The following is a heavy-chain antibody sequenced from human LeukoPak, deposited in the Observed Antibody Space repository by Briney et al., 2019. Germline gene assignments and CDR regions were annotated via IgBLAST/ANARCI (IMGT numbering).Heavy chain of an antibody. CDR3: ARVAAAGLGLNWFDP. CDR1: GFTFSSYG. D-gene: IGHD6-13*01. Sequence: GGSLRLSCAASGFTFSSYGMHWVRQAPGKGLEWVAVIWYDGSNKYYADSVKGRFTISRDKSKNTLYLQMNSLRAEDTAVYYCARVAAAGLGLNWFDPWGQGTLVTVSS. CDR2: IWYDGSNK. J-gene: IGHJ5*02. V-gene: IGHV3-33*01.